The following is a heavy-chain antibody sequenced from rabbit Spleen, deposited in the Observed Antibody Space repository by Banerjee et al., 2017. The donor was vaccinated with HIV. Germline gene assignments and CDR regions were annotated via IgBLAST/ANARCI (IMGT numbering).Heavy chain of an antibody. CDR3: VRDSDWSLNL. CDR2: IDPVFGST. J-gene: IGHJ4*01. D-gene: IGHD4-1*01. Sequence: QEQLVESGGGLVQPGGSLKLSCKASGFDFSTYGVSWVRQAPGKGLEWIGYIDPVFGSTYYANWVNGRFTISSHNAQNTLDLQLNSLTAADTATYFCVRDSDWSLNLWGQGTLVTVS. CDR1: GFDFSTYG. V-gene: IGHV1S47*01.